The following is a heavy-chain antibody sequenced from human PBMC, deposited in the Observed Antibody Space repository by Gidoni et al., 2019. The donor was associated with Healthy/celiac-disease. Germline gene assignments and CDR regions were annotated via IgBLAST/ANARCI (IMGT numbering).Heavy chain of an antibody. Sequence: EVQLVESGGGLVQPGGSLRLSCAASGFTFSSSGRHWVRQAPGKGLVWVSRMKSDGRSTSYADSVKGRFTISRDNAKNTLYLQMNSLRAEDTAVYYCAREYSSSWFHYYYYGMDVWGQGTTVTVSS. CDR1: GFTFSSSG. D-gene: IGHD6-13*01. J-gene: IGHJ6*02. V-gene: IGHV3-74*01. CDR2: MKSDGRST. CDR3: AREYSSSWFHYYYYGMDV.